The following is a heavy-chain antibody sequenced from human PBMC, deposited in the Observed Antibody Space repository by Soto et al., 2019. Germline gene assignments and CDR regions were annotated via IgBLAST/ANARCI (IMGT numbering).Heavy chain of an antibody. J-gene: IGHJ5*02. D-gene: IGHD3-10*01. Sequence: PGGSLRLSCAASGFTFSSYAMSWVRQAPGKGLEWVSAISGSGGSTYYADSVKGRFTISRDNSKNTLYLQMNSLRAEDTAVYYCACIRFGESAVSWFDPWGQGTLVTVSS. CDR2: ISGSGGST. CDR3: ACIRFGESAVSWFDP. CDR1: GFTFSSYA. V-gene: IGHV3-23*01.